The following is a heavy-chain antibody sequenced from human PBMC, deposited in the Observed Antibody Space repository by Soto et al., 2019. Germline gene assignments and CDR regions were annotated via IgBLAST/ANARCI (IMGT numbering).Heavy chain of an antibody. V-gene: IGHV3-23*01. Sequence: GGSLRLSCAASGFTFSSYAMSWVRQAPGKGLEWVSAISGSGGSTYYADSVKGRFTISRDNSKNTLYLQMNSLRAEDTAVYYCAKDHDSDYYYGMDVWGQGTTVTVSS. D-gene: IGHD2-21*02. CDR2: ISGSGGST. CDR1: GFTFSSYA. J-gene: IGHJ6*02. CDR3: AKDHDSDYYYGMDV.